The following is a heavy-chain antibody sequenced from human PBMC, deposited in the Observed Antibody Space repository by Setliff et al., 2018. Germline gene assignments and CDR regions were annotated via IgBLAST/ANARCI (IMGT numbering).Heavy chain of an antibody. Sequence: PGGSLRLSCAASGFTVSSNEMSWVRQAPGKGLEWVSRMRSDGSTTDYADSVRGRFTISRDNAKNSLYLQMNSLRAEDTAVYYCARDGQSPLVEYYFDYWGQGTQVTVSS. CDR2: MRSDGSTT. CDR3: ARDGQSPLVEYYFDY. CDR1: GFTVSSNE. V-gene: IGHV3-74*01. J-gene: IGHJ4*02.